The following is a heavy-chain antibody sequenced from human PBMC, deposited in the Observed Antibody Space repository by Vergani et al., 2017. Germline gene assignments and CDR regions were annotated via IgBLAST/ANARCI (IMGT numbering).Heavy chain of an antibody. CDR2: MYHSGST. D-gene: IGHD3-22*01. J-gene: IGHJ4*02. CDR1: GGSMSGYY. CDR3: GRMGGYDEGDAFRICYFDS. Sequence: QVRLQESGPGLVKPSETLSLTCSVSGGSMSGYYWSWIRQPPGKELEWIGYMYHSGSTNYNPSLETRVTISGDTSKNQFSLKLNSVTAADTAVYYCGRMGGYDEGDAFRICYFDSWGPGILVTVSS. V-gene: IGHV4-59*01.